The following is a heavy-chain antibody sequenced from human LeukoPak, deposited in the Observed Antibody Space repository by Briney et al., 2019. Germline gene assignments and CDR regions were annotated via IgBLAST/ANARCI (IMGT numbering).Heavy chain of an antibody. J-gene: IGHJ4*02. D-gene: IGHD3-3*01. CDR1: GFTFSSYW. CDR2: IKQDGSEK. V-gene: IGHV3-7*01. Sequence: GGSLRLSCAASGFTFSSYWMSWVRQAPGKGLEWVANIKQDGSEKYYVDSVKGRFTISRDNAKNSLYLQMNSLRAEDTAVYYCARQYYDFWSGNDYWGQGTLVTVSS. CDR3: ARQYYDFWSGNDY.